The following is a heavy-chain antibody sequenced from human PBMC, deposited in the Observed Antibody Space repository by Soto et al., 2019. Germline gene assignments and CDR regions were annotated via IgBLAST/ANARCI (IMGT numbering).Heavy chain of an antibody. D-gene: IGHD6-13*01. CDR3: ARSIAAAGYYYYGMDV. CDR2: IWYDGSNK. CDR1: GFTFSSYG. Sequence: GGSLRLSCAASGFTFSSYGMHWVRQAPGKGLEWVAVIWYDGSNKYYADSVKGRFTISRDNSKNTLYLQMNSLRAEDTAVYYCARSIAAAGYYYYGMDVWGQGTTVTVSS. J-gene: IGHJ6*02. V-gene: IGHV3-33*01.